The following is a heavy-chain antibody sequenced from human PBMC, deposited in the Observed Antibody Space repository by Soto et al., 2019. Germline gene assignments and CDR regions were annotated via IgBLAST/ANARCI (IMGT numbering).Heavy chain of an antibody. CDR2: ISSSSSYI. Sequence: EVQLVESGGGLVKPGGSLRLSCAASGFTFSSYSMNWVRQAPGKGLEWVSSISSSSSYIYYADSVKGRFTISRDNAKNSLYLQMNSLRAEDTAVYYCAREGLEWGAFEYWGQGTLVTVSS. CDR3: AREGLEWGAFEY. V-gene: IGHV3-21*01. D-gene: IGHD3-3*01. J-gene: IGHJ4*02. CDR1: GFTFSSYS.